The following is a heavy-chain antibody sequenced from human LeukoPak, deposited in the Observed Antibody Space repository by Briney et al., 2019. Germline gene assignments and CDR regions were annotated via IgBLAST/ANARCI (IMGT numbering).Heavy chain of an antibody. CDR3: AREQGSS. Sequence: SETLSLTFTVSGGSISSSSYYWGWIRQPPGKGLEWIGSISYSGSTYYNPSLKSRVTISVDTSKNQFSLKLSSVTAADTAVYYCAREQGSSWGQGTLVTVSS. J-gene: IGHJ5*02. V-gene: IGHV4-39*07. CDR1: GGSISSSSYY. CDR2: ISYSGST.